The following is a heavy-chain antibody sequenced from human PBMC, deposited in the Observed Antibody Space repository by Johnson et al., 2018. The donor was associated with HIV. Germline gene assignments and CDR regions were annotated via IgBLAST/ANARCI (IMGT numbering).Heavy chain of an antibody. V-gene: IGHV3-11*04. D-gene: IGHD1-26*01. CDR2: ISSSGSTI. CDR3: AREEEWELTLVGVGAFDI. CDR1: GFTFSDYD. J-gene: IGHJ3*02. Sequence: QVQLVESGGGLVKPGGSLRLSCAASGFTFSDYDMSWIRQAPGKGLEWVSFISSSGSTIYYADSVKGRFTISRDNAKNSLYLQMNSLRAEDTAVYYCAREEEWELTLVGVGAFDIWGQGTMVTVSS.